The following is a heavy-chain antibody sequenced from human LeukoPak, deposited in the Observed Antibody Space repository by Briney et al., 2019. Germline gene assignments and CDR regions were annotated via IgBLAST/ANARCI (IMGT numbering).Heavy chain of an antibody. CDR3: ARAQTGHYYDSSGPVFDY. D-gene: IGHD3-22*01. V-gene: IGHV3-23*01. CDR2: ISGSGGGT. CDR1: GFTFSSYA. Sequence: PGGSLRLSCAASGFTFSSYAMSWVRQAPGKGLEWVSAISGSGGGTYYADSVKGRFTISRDNSKNTLYLQMNSLRAEDTAVYYCARAQTGHYYDSSGPVFDYWGQGTLVTVSS. J-gene: IGHJ4*02.